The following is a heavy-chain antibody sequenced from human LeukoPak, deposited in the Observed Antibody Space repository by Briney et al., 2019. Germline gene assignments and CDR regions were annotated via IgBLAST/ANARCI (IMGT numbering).Heavy chain of an antibody. D-gene: IGHD3-10*01. CDR1: GGSISSYY. V-gene: IGHV4-4*07. CDR3: AREREILWFGELFYYMDV. J-gene: IGHJ6*03. CDR2: IYTSGST. Sequence: SETLSLTCTVSGGSISSYYWSWIRQPAGKGLEWIGRIYTSGSTNYNPSLKSRVTMSVDTSKNQFSLKLSSVTAADTAVYYCAREREILWFGELFYYMDVWGKGTTVTISS.